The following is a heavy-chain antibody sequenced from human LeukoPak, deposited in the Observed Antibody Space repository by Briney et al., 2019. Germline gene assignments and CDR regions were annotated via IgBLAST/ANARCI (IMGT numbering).Heavy chain of an antibody. CDR3: ARDRVRAVAGKGNWFDP. Sequence: GASVKVSCKASGYTFTGYYMHWVRQAPGQGLEWMGWINPNSGGTNYAQKFQGRVTMTRDTSISTAYMELSRLRSDDTAVHYCARDRVRAVAGKGNWFDPWGQGTLVTVSS. D-gene: IGHD6-19*01. CDR1: GYTFTGYY. CDR2: INPNSGGT. J-gene: IGHJ5*02. V-gene: IGHV1-2*02.